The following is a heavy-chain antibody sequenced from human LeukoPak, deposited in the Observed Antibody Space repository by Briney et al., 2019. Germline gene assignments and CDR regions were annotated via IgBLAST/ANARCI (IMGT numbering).Heavy chain of an antibody. Sequence: PGRSLRLSCAASGFTFDDYAMHWVRQAPGKGLEWVSGISWNSGSIGYADSVKGRFTISRDNAKNPLYLQMNSLRAEDTALYYCAKDISYSTWGEFDYWGQGTLVTVSS. CDR1: GFTFDDYA. J-gene: IGHJ4*02. V-gene: IGHV3-9*01. D-gene: IGHD6-13*01. CDR2: ISWNSGSI. CDR3: AKDISYSTWGEFDY.